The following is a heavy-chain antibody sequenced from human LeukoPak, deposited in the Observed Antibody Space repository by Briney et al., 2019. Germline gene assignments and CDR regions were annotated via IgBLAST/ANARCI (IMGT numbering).Heavy chain of an antibody. Sequence: GGSLRLSCAASGFTFSSYWMSWVRQAPGKGLEWVANIKQDGSEKYYVDSVKGRFTISKDNAKNSLYLQMNSLRAEDTAVYYCARCPDFWSGYADYWGQGTLVTVSS. J-gene: IGHJ4*02. CDR1: GFTFSSYW. D-gene: IGHD3-3*01. V-gene: IGHV3-7*01. CDR3: ARCPDFWSGYADY. CDR2: IKQDGSEK.